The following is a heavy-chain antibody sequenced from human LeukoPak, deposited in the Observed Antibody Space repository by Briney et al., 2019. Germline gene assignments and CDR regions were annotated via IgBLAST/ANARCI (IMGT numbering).Heavy chain of an antibody. CDR2: IYYSGST. J-gene: IGHJ6*02. V-gene: IGHV4-59*08. D-gene: IGHD3-3*01. Sequence: SETLSLTCTVSGGSINTYYRSWIRQPPGKGLEWIGYIYYSGSTNYNPSLKSRVTISVDTSKNQFSLKLSSVTAADTAVYYCARHHSKFWNYGMDVWGQGTTVTVSS. CDR3: ARHHSKFWNYGMDV. CDR1: GGSINTYY.